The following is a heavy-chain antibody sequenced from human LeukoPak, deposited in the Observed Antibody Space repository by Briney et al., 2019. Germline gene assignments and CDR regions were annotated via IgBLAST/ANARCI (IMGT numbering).Heavy chain of an antibody. CDR1: GGTFSSYA. CDR3: ARVARDGYNSPDAFDI. CDR2: IIPIFGTA. V-gene: IGHV1-69*06. Sequence: SVKVSCKASGGTFSSYAFSWVRQAPGQGLEWMGGIIPIFGTANYAQKFQGRVTITADKSTSTAYMELSSLRSEDTAVYYCARVARDGYNSPDAFDIWGQGTMVTVSS. J-gene: IGHJ3*02. D-gene: IGHD5-24*01.